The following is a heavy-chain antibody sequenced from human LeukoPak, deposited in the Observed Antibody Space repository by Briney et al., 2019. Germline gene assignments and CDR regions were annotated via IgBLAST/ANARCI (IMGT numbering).Heavy chain of an antibody. J-gene: IGHJ4*02. Sequence: GGSLRLSCAASGFTFSSYWMSWVRQAPGKGLEWVANIKQDGSAKYYVDSVKGRFTISRDNAKNSLYLQMNSLRAEDTAVYYCAREIYDYVWGSYHDYWGQGTLVTVSS. V-gene: IGHV3-7*01. CDR1: GFTFSSYW. D-gene: IGHD3-16*02. CDR2: IKQDGSAK. CDR3: AREIYDYVWGSYHDY.